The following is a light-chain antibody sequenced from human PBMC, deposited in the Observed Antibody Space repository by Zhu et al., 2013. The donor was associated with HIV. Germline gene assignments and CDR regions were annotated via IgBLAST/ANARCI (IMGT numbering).Light chain of an antibody. CDR2: KVS. Sequence: DVVMTQSPLSLPVTLGQPASISCRSSQSLVYSDGNTYLSWFQQRPGQSPRRLIYKVSNRDSGVPDRFSGSGSGTDFTLKISRVEAEDVGVYYCMQNTHGALTFGGGTKGGDQT. CDR3: MQNTHGALT. CDR1: QSLVYSDGNTY. J-gene: IGKJ4*01. V-gene: IGKV2-30*01.